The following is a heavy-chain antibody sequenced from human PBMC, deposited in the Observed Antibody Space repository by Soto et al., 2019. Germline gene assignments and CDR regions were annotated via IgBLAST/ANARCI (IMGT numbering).Heavy chain of an antibody. CDR1: GGSISNHY. CDR2: IYYTGST. V-gene: IGHV4-59*11. D-gene: IGHD3-22*01. Sequence: PSETLSLTCTVSGGSISNHYWSWIRQPPGKGLEWIGYIYYTGSTTYNPSLESRVTISVDTSKNHFSLKLSSVTAADTAVYYCARARSGDSSGYYTGPPYDYWGQGTLVTVSS. CDR3: ARARSGDSSGYYTGPPYDY. J-gene: IGHJ4*02.